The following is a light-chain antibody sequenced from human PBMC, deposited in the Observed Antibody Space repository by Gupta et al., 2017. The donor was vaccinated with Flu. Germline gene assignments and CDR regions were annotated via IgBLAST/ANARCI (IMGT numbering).Light chain of an antibody. V-gene: IGLV1-44*01. Sequence: QSMLTQPLSASGTAGQRVTMSCSGDSSNIGTNTVNWYKQVPGTAPKLLIYNNSQRPSGVPDQFSGSKSGTSASLAITGLQPEDEADYYCAAWDDSLSGSVVFGGGTKVNVL. CDR3: AAWDDSLSGSVV. CDR1: SSNIGTNT. CDR2: NNS. J-gene: IGLJ2*01.